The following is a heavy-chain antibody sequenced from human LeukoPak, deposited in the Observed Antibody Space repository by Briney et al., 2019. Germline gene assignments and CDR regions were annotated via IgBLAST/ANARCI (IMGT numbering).Heavy chain of an antibody. CDR2: ISRTSAYI. CDR1: GFTFSSYA. CDR3: ARDERRYCRDSSCYPGDY. Sequence: PGGSLKLSCAASGFTFSSYAMKWVRQAPGKGLEWVSAISRTSAYIYYSDSVKGRFTISRDNAKNSVYLQIDSLRAEDTAVYYCARDERRYCRDSSCYPGDYWGQGTLVTVSS. V-gene: IGHV3-21*01. J-gene: IGHJ4*02. D-gene: IGHD2-2*01.